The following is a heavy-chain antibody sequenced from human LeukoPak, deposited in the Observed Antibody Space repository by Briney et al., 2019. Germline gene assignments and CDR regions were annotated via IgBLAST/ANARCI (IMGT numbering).Heavy chain of an antibody. D-gene: IGHD6-6*01. CDR3: ARGEYSSSWVDY. Sequence: ASVKVSCKASGGTFSSYDINWVRQATGQGLEWMGWMNPNSGNTGYAQKFQGRVTITRNTSISTAYMELSSLRSEDTAVYYCARGEYSSSWVDYWGQGTLVTVSS. CDR2: MNPNSGNT. J-gene: IGHJ4*02. V-gene: IGHV1-8*03. CDR1: GGTFSSYD.